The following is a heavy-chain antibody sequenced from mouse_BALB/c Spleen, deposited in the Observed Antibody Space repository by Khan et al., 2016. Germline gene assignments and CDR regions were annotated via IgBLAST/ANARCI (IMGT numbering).Heavy chain of an antibody. CDR3: AREAYGSLFAY. D-gene: IGHD1-1*01. CDR1: GYTFTSYT. CDR2: INPSSGYT. V-gene: IGHV1-4*01. Sequence: QVQLQQSGAELARPGASVKMSCKASGYTFTSYTMHWVKQRPGQGLEWIGYINPSSGYTNYNQKFKDKATLTADKSSSTAYMQLSSLTSEDSAVXYCAREAYGSLFAYWGQGTLVTVSA. J-gene: IGHJ3*01.